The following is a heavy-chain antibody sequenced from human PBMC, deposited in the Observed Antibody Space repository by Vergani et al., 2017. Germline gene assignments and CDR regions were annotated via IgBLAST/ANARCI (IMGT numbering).Heavy chain of an antibody. J-gene: IGHJ5*02. D-gene: IGHD2-2*01. CDR2: ISSSSSYI. CDR3: ATKGYWSSTSCWGTSENWFDP. CDR1: GFTFSSYS. Sequence: EVQLVESGGGLVKPGGSLRLSCAASGFTFSSYSMNWVRQAPGKGLEWVSSISSSSSYIYYADSVKGRFTIARDNAKNSLYLQMNSLRAEDTAVYYCATKGYWSSTSCWGTSENWFDPWGQGTLVTVSS. V-gene: IGHV3-21*01.